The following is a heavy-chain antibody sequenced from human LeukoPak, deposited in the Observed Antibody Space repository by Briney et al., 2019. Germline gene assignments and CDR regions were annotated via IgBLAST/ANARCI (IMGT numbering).Heavy chain of an antibody. CDR2: IYSDGST. D-gene: IGHD3-22*01. CDR3: ARGMDYYDSSGEGLIDY. CDR1: GFTVSSNY. J-gene: IGHJ4*02. Sequence: GGSLRLSCAASGFTVSSNYMSWVRQAPGKGLEWVSVIYSDGSTYYADSVKGRFTISRDNSKNTLYLQMNSLRAEDTAVYYCARGMDYYDSSGEGLIDYWGQGTLVTVSS. V-gene: IGHV3-66*01.